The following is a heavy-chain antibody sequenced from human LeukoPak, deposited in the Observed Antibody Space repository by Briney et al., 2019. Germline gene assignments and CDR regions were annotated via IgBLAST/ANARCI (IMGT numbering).Heavy chain of an antibody. Sequence: ASVKVSCKASGYTFTSYGISWVRQAPGQGLEWMGRISAYNGNTNYAQKLQGRVTMTTDTSTSTAYMELRSLRSDDTAVYYCARDRGQVIVLMVYAIRGGDFDYWGQGTLVTVSS. J-gene: IGHJ4*02. V-gene: IGHV1-18*01. CDR2: ISAYNGNT. CDR1: GYTFTSYG. D-gene: IGHD2-8*01. CDR3: ARDRGQVIVLMVYAIRGGDFDY.